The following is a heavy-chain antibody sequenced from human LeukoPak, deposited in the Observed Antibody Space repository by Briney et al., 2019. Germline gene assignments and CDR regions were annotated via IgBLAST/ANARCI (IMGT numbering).Heavy chain of an antibody. J-gene: IGHJ3*02. CDR3: ARGGRYCSGGSCYATHAFDI. CDR2: ICHSGST. CDR1: GGSISSGGYS. Sequence: SETPSLTCAVSGGSISSGGYSWSWIRQPPGKGLEWIGYICHSGSTYYNPSLKSRVTISVDRSKNQFSLKLSSVTAADTAVYYCARGGRYCSGGSCYATHAFDIWGQGTMVTVSS. D-gene: IGHD2-15*01. V-gene: IGHV4-30-2*01.